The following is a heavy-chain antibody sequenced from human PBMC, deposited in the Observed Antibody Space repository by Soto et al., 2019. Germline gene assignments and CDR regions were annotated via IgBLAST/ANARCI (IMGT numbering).Heavy chain of an antibody. CDR1: GASISSGDYF. J-gene: IGHJ4*02. Sequence: SETLSLTCTVSGASISSGDYFWSWIRQSPGKGLQWIGYIYDSGSSYYNPSLKSRVTMSVDTSKNQFSLKLSSVTAADTAVYYCVREKGYISGPKNFDYWGQGTLVTVSS. CDR3: VREKGYISGPKNFDY. CDR2: IYDSGSS. D-gene: IGHD5-12*01. V-gene: IGHV4-30-4*01.